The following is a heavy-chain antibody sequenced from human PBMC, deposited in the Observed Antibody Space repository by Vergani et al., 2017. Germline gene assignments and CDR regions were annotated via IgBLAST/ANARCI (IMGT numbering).Heavy chain of an antibody. V-gene: IGHV7-4-1*01. CDR1: GYSFNNYA. CDR2: INPTTGNP. CDR3: ASAKRFRLAVGATDS. Sequence: QEQLVQSGSELKKPGASVKVSCKASGYSFNNYAIHWVRQAPGQGLEWMGWINPTTGNPTYARAFTGRFVFSLDTYISTAYLQIGSLKAEDAAVYFCASAKRFRLAVGATDSWGQGTLLTVSS. D-gene: IGHD6-19*01. J-gene: IGHJ4*02.